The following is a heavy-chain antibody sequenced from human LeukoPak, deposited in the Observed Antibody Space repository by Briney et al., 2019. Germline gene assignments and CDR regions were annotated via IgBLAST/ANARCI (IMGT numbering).Heavy chain of an antibody. J-gene: IGHJ4*02. D-gene: IGHD3-10*01. CDR3: AKDDAWLQFGE. CDR2: ISPRGDIT. CDR1: GFTFSSYA. Sequence: GGSLRLSCVASGFTFSSYAMSWVRQAPGKGLEWVSGISPRGDITYYADSVKGRFTISRDNSKNMLYLELISLTAEDTAVYYCAKDDAWLQFGEWSQGTLVTVSS. V-gene: IGHV3-23*01.